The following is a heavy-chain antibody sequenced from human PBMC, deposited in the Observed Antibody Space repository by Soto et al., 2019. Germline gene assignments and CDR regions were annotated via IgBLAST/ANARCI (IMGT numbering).Heavy chain of an antibody. CDR2: IIPNFDTP. V-gene: IGHV1-69*01. J-gene: IGHJ6*02. CDR1: GGSFNNYA. D-gene: IGHD3-16*01. CDR3: AVAMGREMLIFESAGMNV. Sequence: QVHLVQSGAEVKKPGSAVKVSCKTSGGSFNNYAVSWVRQAPGQGLAWMGGIIPNFDTPNYAQKFQDRVTIIADESTSTVYMELRSLRSNDTAVYYCAVAMGREMLIFESAGMNVWGQGTTVIVSS.